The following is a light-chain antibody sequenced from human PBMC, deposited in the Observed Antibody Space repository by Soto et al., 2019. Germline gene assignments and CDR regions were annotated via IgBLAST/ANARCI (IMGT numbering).Light chain of an antibody. V-gene: IGKV3-20*01. CDR2: GAS. CDR3: QQYGSSPLIT. J-gene: IGKJ5*01. CDR1: QSVSISY. Sequence: EIVLTQSPGTVSLSTGERATLSCRASQSVSISYLAWYQQKPGQAPRLLIYGASSRATGIPDRFSGSGSGTDFTLTISRLEPEDFAVYYCQQYGSSPLITFGQGTRLEIK.